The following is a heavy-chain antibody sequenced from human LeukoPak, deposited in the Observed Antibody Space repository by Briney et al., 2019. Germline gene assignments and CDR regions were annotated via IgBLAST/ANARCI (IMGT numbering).Heavy chain of an antibody. D-gene: IGHD3-22*01. CDR1: GGXISSSSYY. V-gene: IGHV4-39*01. Sequence: SETLSLTCTVSGGXISSSSYYWGWIRQPPGKGLEWIGSIYYGGSTYYNPSLKSRVTISVDTSKNQFSLKLSSVTAADTAVYYCARQDSSGYCDYWGQGTLVTVSS. J-gene: IGHJ4*02. CDR2: IYYGGST. CDR3: ARQDSSGYCDY.